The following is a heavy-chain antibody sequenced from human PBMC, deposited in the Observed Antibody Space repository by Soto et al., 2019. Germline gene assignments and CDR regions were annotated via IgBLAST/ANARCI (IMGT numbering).Heavy chain of an antibody. D-gene: IGHD4-4*01. V-gene: IGHV3-23*01. J-gene: IGHJ6*02. Sequence: EVQLLESGGDLVQPGGSLRLVCAASGFTFSNSGMRWVRQAPGQGLEWVSSIGPSGNTYYSDAVKCRFTISRDISNNTLFLQIDSQRAEDTATYYCAKLLHNSYYNVMDVWGQGTTVTVSS. CDR1: GFTFSNSG. CDR2: SIGPSGNT. CDR3: AKLLHNSYYNVMDV.